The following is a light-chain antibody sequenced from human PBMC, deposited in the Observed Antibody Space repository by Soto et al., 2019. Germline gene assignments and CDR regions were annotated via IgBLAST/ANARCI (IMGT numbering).Light chain of an antibody. CDR2: LNSDGSH. CDR1: SGHSSYA. Sequence: QSVLTQSPSASASLGASVKLTCTLSSGHSSYAIAWHQQQPEKGPRYLMKLNSDGSHSKGDGIPDRFSGSSSGAERYLTISSLQSEDEADYYCQTWGTGIRHWVFGGGTKLPS. J-gene: IGLJ3*02. V-gene: IGLV4-69*01. CDR3: QTWGTGIRHWV.